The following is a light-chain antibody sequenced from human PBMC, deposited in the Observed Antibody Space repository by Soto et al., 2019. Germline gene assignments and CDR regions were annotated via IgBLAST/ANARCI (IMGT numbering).Light chain of an antibody. CDR3: AAWDDSLSGPHVV. CDR2: RNN. J-gene: IGLJ2*01. V-gene: IGLV1-47*01. CDR1: SSNIGSNY. Sequence: QSVLTQPPSASGTPGQRVTISCSGSSSNIGSNYVYWYQQLPGTAPKLLIYRNNQRPSGVPDRFSGSKSGTSASLAISGLRSEDEAHYYCAAWDDSLSGPHVVFGGGTQLTVL.